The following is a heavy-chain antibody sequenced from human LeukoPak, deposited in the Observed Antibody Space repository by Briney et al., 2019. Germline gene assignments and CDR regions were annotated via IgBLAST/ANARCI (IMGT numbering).Heavy chain of an antibody. CDR2: FHHEDGGT. V-gene: IGHV1-24*01. CDR3: ATPSYCSSTSCPHDRWFDP. CDR1: GYTLTELS. J-gene: IGHJ5*02. Sequence: ASVTVSCKVSGYTLTELSMHWVRPAPGKGLEWMGGFHHEDGGTIYAQKFQGRVTMTEDTSTDTAYMELSSLRSEDTAVYYCATPSYCSSTSCPHDRWFDPWGQGTLVTVSS. D-gene: IGHD2-2*01.